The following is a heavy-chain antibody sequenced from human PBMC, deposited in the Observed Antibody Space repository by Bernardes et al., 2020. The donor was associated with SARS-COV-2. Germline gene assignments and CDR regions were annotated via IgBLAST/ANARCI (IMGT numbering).Heavy chain of an antibody. Sequence: GGSLRLSCAASGFTFTNYAMTWVRQAPGKGLEWVSSISATGGGTYYADSVQGRFTVSRDYSTNTLYLQMDSLRAEDTAIYYCAKEAYSGYLETYYFYYGMDVWGQRTTVTVSS. CDR1: GFTFTNYA. CDR3: AKEAYSGYLETYYFYYGMDV. CDR2: ISATGGGT. J-gene: IGHJ6*02. D-gene: IGHD5-12*01. V-gene: IGHV3-23*01.